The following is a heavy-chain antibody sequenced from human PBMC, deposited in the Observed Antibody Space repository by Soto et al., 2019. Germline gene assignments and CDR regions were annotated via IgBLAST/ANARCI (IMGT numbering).Heavy chain of an antibody. D-gene: IGHD3-3*02. CDR2: SNHCEGT. V-gene: IGHV4-34*02. J-gene: IGHJ6*02. CDR1: GGSFSGYY. Sequence: QVQLQQWGAGLLKPSETLSLTCAVYGGSFSGYYWTWIRQAPGKGLEGIGESNHCEGTNYNSSLKSRVTISVDTSKTQFSLMLYSVTAADTAVYYCARDRQYYQFWSGCQNEGPCAMDVWGQGTTVTVSS. CDR3: ARDRQYYQFWSGCQNEGPCAMDV.